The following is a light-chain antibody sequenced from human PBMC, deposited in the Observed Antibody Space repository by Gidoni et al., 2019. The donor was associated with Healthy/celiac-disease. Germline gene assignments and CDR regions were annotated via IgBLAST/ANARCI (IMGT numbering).Light chain of an antibody. V-gene: IGKV3-11*01. Sequence: EIVLTQSPATLSLSPGERATRSCRASQSVSSYLAWYQQKPGQAPRLLIYDASDRATGIPARFSGSGSGTDFTLTISSLEPEDFAVYYCQHRSNWPRTFGQGTKVEIK. CDR2: DAS. CDR1: QSVSSY. J-gene: IGKJ1*01. CDR3: QHRSNWPRT.